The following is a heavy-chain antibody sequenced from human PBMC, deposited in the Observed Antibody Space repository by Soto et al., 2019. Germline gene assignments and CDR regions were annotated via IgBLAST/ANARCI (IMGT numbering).Heavy chain of an antibody. J-gene: IGHJ4*02. D-gene: IGHD2-2*01. V-gene: IGHV3-23*01. CDR2: ISGSGGSP. CDR1: GFTFSTYT. CDR3: AKARCSTTNCYVPDY. Sequence: EVQLLESGGDLVQPGGSLRLSCAASGFTFSTYTMSWVRQAPGKGLEWVSAISGSGGSPSYADSVQGRCTISRDNPKNTLYLQMNSLRAEDTAMYYCAKARCSTTNCYVPDYWGQGTLVTVSS.